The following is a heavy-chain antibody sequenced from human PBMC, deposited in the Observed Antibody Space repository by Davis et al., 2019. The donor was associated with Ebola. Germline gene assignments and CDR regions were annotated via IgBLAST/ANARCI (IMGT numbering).Heavy chain of an antibody. Sequence: PGGSLRLSCAASGYTFSSYAMTWVRQAPGKGLEWVSGISGSGDSTYYTDSVRGRFTISRDNSTNTLYLQMNSLRAEDTAVYHCAKDLGSAGWYFDYWGQGTLVTVSS. CDR1: GYTFSSYA. J-gene: IGHJ4*02. CDR2: ISGSGDST. D-gene: IGHD6-19*01. V-gene: IGHV3-23*01. CDR3: AKDLGSAGWYFDY.